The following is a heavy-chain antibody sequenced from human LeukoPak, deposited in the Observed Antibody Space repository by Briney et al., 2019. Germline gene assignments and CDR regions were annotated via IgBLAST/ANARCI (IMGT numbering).Heavy chain of an antibody. Sequence: IPSETLSLTCAVYGGSFSGYYWSWIRQPPGKGLERIGEINHSGSTNYNPSLKSRVTISVDTSKNQFSLKLSSVTAADTAVYYCARGPAAGYSSSWYRTDAFDIWGQGTMVTVSS. D-gene: IGHD6-13*01. V-gene: IGHV4-34*01. J-gene: IGHJ3*02. CDR3: ARGPAAGYSSSWYRTDAFDI. CDR2: INHSGST. CDR1: GGSFSGYY.